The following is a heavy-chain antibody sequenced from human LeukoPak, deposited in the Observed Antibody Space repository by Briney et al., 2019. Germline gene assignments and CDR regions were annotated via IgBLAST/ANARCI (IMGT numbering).Heavy chain of an antibody. CDR2: STHSGRT. D-gene: IGHD1-26*01. V-gene: IGHV4-34*01. J-gene: IGHJ4*02. CDR1: DGSLSGYL. Sequence: SETLSLTCAVYDGSLSGYLWSWIRQPPGKGLEWIGESTHSGRTYYSPSLKSRVTVSVDTSKNQFSLKLRSVAAADTAVYYCARHEYGSATACFQSWGQGTLVTVSS. CDR3: ARHEYGSATACFQS.